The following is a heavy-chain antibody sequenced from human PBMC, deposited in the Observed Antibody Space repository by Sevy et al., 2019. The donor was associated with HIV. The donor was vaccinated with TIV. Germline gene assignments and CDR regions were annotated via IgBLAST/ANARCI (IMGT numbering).Heavy chain of an antibody. CDR3: ARDTSGYSSGWYPYYNYCGLDV. J-gene: IGHJ6*02. D-gene: IGHD6-19*01. V-gene: IGHV4-59*11. Sequence: SETLSLTCTVSGGSISDHYWNWIRQPPGKGLEWIGQIHYFGSANYNPSLKSRVTISLDTSNNRFSLKLSSVNAADTAVYYCARDTSGYSSGWYPYYNYCGLDVWGQGTTVTVS. CDR1: GGSISDHY. CDR2: IHYFGSA.